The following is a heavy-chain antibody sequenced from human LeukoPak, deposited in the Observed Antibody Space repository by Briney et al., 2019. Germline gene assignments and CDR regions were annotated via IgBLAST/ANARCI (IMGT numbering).Heavy chain of an antibody. D-gene: IGHD3-16*02. CDR1: GFTFSSFA. V-gene: IGHV3-30-3*01. J-gene: IGHJ3*01. CDR3: ARDARLGELSFPGAYDL. CDR2: ISTDGSIE. Sequence: GGSLRLSCAASGFTFSSFAVHWVRQAPGKGLEWVALISTDGSIENHADSVKGRFTISRDNSKNTLYLQMNSLRPEDTAVYYCARDARLGELSFPGAYDLWGQGTMVIVSS.